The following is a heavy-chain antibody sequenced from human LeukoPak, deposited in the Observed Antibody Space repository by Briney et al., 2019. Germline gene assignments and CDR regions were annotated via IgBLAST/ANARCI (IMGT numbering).Heavy chain of an antibody. D-gene: IGHD2-2*01. CDR2: IYYSGST. CDR1: GGSISSYY. CDR3: ARARRAGTRAIVVVPAAMSVWFDP. V-gene: IGHV4-59*01. J-gene: IGHJ5*02. Sequence: SETLSLTCTVSGGSISSYYWSWIRQPPGKGLEWIGYIYYSGSTNYNPSLKSRITISVDTSKNQFSLKLSSVTAADTAVYYCARARRAGTRAIVVVPAAMSVWFDPWGRGTLVTVSS.